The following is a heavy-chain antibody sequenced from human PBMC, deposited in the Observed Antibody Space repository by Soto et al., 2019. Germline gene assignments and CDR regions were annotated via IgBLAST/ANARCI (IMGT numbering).Heavy chain of an antibody. V-gene: IGHV4-30-2*01. Sequence: SETLSVTCAVSGGSISRGGYSWSWIRQPPGKGLEWIGYIYHSGSTYYNPSLKSRVTISVDRSKNQFSLKLSSVTAADTAVYYCARGEYYYDSSGYRINWFDPWGQGALVTVSS. CDR1: GGSISRGGYS. D-gene: IGHD3-22*01. CDR2: IYHSGST. CDR3: ARGEYYYDSSGYRINWFDP. J-gene: IGHJ5*02.